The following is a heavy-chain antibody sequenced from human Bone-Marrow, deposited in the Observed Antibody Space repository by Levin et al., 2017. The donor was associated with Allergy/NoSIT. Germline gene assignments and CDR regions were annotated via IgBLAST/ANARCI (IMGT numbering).Heavy chain of an antibody. CDR3: ARGGQKRADR. V-gene: IGHV3-11*05. D-gene: IGHD3-10*01. CDR1: GFTLSDYY. CDR2: ITTSSSYA. J-gene: IGHJ5*02. Sequence: GGSLRLSCAASGFTLSDYYMSWIRQAPGKGLEWVSYITTSSSYANYADSVKGRFTISRDNAKNSLYLQMNSLRAEDTAIYYCARGGQKRADRWGQGTLVTVSS.